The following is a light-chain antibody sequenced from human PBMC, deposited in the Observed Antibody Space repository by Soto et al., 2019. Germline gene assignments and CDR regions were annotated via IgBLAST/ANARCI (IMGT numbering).Light chain of an antibody. CDR3: QQYGDLYS. Sequence: DIQMSQSPSSLSASVGDRVTITCQASKDINNFLNWYQHKTGKAPELLIFDASNLETGVPSRFSGSRYGRQITLTISRVQHEDIATYFFQQYGDLYSFGQGTKLEI. V-gene: IGKV1-33*01. CDR2: DAS. J-gene: IGKJ2*03. CDR1: KDINNF.